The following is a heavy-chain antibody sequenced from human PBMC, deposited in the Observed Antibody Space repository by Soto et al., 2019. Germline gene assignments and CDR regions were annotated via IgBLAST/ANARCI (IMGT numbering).Heavy chain of an antibody. D-gene: IGHD5-18*01. J-gene: IGHJ6*02. Sequence: EVQLLESGGGLVQPGGSLRLSCAASGFTFSSYAMSWVRQAPGKGLDWVSGISGSGGSTYYAGSVKGRFTISRDNSKNTLYLQTNSLRAEDTAVYYCAKERGYNYGYDAMDVWGQGTTVTVSS. CDR2: ISGSGGST. CDR1: GFTFSSYA. V-gene: IGHV3-23*01. CDR3: AKERGYNYGYDAMDV.